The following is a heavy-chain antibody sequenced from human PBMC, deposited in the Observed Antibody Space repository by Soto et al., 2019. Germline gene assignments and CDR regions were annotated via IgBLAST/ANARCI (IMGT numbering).Heavy chain of an antibody. Sequence: QVQLQQWGAGLLKPSDTLSLTCAVYGGSFNGYYWTWIRQSPGKGLEWIGEINHSGRTDYNPSLKSRVTISIDTSKKLFSLNLTSVTAADTAVYSCARGGAALIWGAIGGLDYWGQGTLVTVSS. CDR3: ARGGAALIWGAIGGLDY. D-gene: IGHD3-16*01. J-gene: IGHJ4*02. CDR2: INHSGRT. CDR1: GGSFNGYY. V-gene: IGHV4-34*01.